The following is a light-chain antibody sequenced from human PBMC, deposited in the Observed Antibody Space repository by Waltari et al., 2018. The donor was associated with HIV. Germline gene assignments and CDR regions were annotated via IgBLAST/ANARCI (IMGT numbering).Light chain of an antibody. Sequence: NFILTQPHSVSGSPGKTVTISCTRTSGTIASNYVHWFQQRPGRAPTTDLYDDNHRPSGVPDRCSGTIDRSSNSASLMISGLQTEDEADYYCQSFDSNNHWVFGGGTKLTVL. CDR2: DDN. J-gene: IGLJ3*02. CDR3: QSFDSNNHWV. V-gene: IGLV6-57*03. CDR1: SGTIASNY.